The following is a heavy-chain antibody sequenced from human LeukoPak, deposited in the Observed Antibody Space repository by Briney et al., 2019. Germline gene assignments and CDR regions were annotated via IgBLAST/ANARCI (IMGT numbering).Heavy chain of an antibody. CDR1: GFTFSSYA. CDR3: AKGCDGTCYSTSDS. CDR2: ISGSGGST. D-gene: IGHD2-15*01. J-gene: IGHJ4*02. Sequence: GGSLRLSCAASGFTFSSYAMSWVRQAPGKGLEWVSTISGSGGSTYYADSVKGRFTISRDKAKNTLYLQMNSLRIEDTATYYCAKGCDGTCYSTSDSWGQGTLVTVSS. V-gene: IGHV3-23*01.